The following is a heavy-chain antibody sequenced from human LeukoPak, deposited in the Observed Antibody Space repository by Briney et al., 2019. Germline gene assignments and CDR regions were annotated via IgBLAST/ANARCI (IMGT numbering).Heavy chain of an antibody. D-gene: IGHD5-12*01. Sequence: GGSLRLSCVGSGFSFRDFFMDWVRQAPGKGLEWVSAISGSGGSTYYADSVKGRFTISRDNSKNTLYLQMNSLRAEDTAVYYCAKGGYIVATMYLDYWGQGTLVTVSS. V-gene: IGHV3-23*01. CDR1: GFSFRDFF. CDR2: ISGSGGST. J-gene: IGHJ4*02. CDR3: AKGGYIVATMYLDY.